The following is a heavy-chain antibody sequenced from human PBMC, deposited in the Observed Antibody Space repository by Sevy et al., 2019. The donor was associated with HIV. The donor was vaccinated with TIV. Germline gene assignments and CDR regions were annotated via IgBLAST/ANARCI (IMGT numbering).Heavy chain of an antibody. CDR3: AKVLDYYGSGSYRY. CDR1: GFTFSSYA. J-gene: IGHJ4*02. V-gene: IGHV3-23*01. CDR2: ISGSGGST. Sequence: GGSLRLSCAASGFTFSSYAMSWVRQAPGKGLEWVSAISGSGGSTYYADSVKGRFTISRDNSKNTLYLQMNSLRAEDRAVYYCAKVLDYYGSGSYRYWGQGTLVTVSS. D-gene: IGHD3-10*01.